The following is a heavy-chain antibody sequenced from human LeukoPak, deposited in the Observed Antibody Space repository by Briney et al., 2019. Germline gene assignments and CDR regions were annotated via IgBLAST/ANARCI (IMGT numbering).Heavy chain of an antibody. Sequence: PGRSLRLSCAASGFTFSSYAMHWVRQAPGKGLEWVAVISYDGSNKYYADSVKGRFTISRDNSKNTLYLQMNSLRAEDTAVYYCARDMSSSWYVIGWYFDYWGQGTLVTVSS. CDR3: ARDMSSSWYVIGWYFDY. CDR1: GFTFSSYA. CDR2: ISYDGSNK. J-gene: IGHJ4*02. D-gene: IGHD6-13*01. V-gene: IGHV3-30*04.